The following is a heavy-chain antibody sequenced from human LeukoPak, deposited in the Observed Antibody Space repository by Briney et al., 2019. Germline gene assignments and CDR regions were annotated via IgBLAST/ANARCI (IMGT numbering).Heavy chain of an antibody. V-gene: IGHV4-39*07. Sequence: KPSETLSLTCTVSGGSISSSSHYWGWIRQPPGKGLEWIGTIYYSGSTYYHPSLKSRVTISVDTSKNQFSLKLSSVTAADTAVYYCARVPTVTFFDDWGQGTLVTVSS. CDR3: ARVPTVTFFDD. D-gene: IGHD4-17*01. J-gene: IGHJ4*02. CDR2: IYYSGST. CDR1: GGSISSSSHY.